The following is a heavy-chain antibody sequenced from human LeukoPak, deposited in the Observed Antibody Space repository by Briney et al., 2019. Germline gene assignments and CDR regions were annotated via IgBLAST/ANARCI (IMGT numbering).Heavy chain of an antibody. CDR3: GRGQLSYFRAVDD. D-gene: IGHD1-26*01. V-gene: IGHV4-59*13. Sequence: SETLSLTCTVSGDSISRYYWSWIRQAPGKGLEWIGYIFYTGRTDYNPSLKSRVTISMDSSNNQFYLKLNSVTTADAALYYCGRGQLSYFRAVDDWGPGIPVTVSS. CDR1: GDSISRYY. J-gene: IGHJ4*02. CDR2: IFYTGRT.